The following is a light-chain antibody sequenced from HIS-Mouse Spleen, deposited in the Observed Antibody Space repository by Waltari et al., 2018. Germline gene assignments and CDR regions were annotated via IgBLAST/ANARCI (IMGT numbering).Light chain of an antibody. V-gene: IGKV3D-7*01. J-gene: IGKJ4*01. CDR3: QQDYNSLT. CDR2: GAS. CDR1: QSVSSSY. Sequence: EIVMTQSPATLSLSPGERAPLPCRASQSVSSSYLSWYQQKPGQAPRLLIYGASTRATGIPARFSGSGSGTDFTLTISSLQPEDFAVYYCQQDYNSLTFGGGTKVEIK.